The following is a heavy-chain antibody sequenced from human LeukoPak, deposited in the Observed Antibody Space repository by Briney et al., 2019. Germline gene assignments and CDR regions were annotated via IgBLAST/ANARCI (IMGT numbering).Heavy chain of an antibody. CDR1: GYTFTSYY. V-gene: IGHV1-46*01. Sequence: ASVKVSCKASGYTFTSYYMHWVRQAPGQGLEWMGIINPSGGSTSYAQKFQGRVTMARDTSTSTVYMELSSLRSEDTAVYYCASNKGPPTPPDYWGQGTLVTVSS. CDR2: INPSGGST. J-gene: IGHJ4*02. CDR3: ASNKGPPTPPDY. D-gene: IGHD1/OR15-1a*01.